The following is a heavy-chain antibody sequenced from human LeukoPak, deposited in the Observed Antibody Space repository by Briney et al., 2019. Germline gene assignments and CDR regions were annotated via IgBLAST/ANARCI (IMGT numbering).Heavy chain of an antibody. D-gene: IGHD1-26*01. Sequence: SQTLSLTCAISGDSVPSNSAAWNWIRQSPSRGLEWLGRTYYRSKWYNDYAVSVKSRITINPDTSKNQFSLQLNSVTPEDTAVYYCAGEEWELLHYYYGMDVWGQGTTVTVSS. CDR1: GDSVPSNSAA. CDR3: AGEEWELLHYYYGMDV. V-gene: IGHV6-1*01. J-gene: IGHJ6*02. CDR2: TYYRSKWYN.